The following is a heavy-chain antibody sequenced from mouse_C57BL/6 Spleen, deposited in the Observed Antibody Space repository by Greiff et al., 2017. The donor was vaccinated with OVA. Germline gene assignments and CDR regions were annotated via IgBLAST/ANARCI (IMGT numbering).Heavy chain of an antibody. CDR2: INYDGSST. CDR3: ARIYDGYYGFAY. D-gene: IGHD2-3*01. J-gene: IGHJ3*01. Sequence: EVKLMESEGGLVQPGSSMKLSCTASGFTFSDYYMAWVRQVPEKGLEWVANINYDGSSTYYLDSLKSRFIISRDNAKNILYLQMSSLKSEDTATYYCARIYDGYYGFAYWGQGTLVTVSA. V-gene: IGHV5-16*01. CDR1: GFTFSDYY.